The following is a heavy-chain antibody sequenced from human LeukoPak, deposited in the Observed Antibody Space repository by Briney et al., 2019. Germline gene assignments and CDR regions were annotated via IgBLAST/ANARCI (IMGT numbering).Heavy chain of an antibody. D-gene: IGHD3-22*01. CDR1: GLAFSAYK. V-gene: IGHV3-74*01. CDR3: ARGLYDSSGYHDAFDI. Sequence: GGSMRLSCAASGLAFSAYKMHWVRQAPRKGLVWVSRISTDGYTTDYADFVQGRFTASRDNTKNTWSLEMNSLRAEDTAVYYCARGLYDSSGYHDAFDIWGQGTMVTVSS. J-gene: IGHJ3*02. CDR2: ISTDGYTT.